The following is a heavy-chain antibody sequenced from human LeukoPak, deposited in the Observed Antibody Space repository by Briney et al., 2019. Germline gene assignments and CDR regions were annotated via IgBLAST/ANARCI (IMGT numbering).Heavy chain of an antibody. D-gene: IGHD5-12*01. CDR3: ARDSGYSGYGGIDY. Sequence: PGGSLRLSCAASGFTFSSCGMHWVRQAPGKGLEWVAVIWYDGSNKYYADSVKGRFTISRDNSKSTLYLQMNSLRAEDTAVYYCARDSGYSGYGGIDYWGQGTLVTVSS. J-gene: IGHJ4*02. CDR2: IWYDGSNK. CDR1: GFTFSSCG. V-gene: IGHV3-33*01.